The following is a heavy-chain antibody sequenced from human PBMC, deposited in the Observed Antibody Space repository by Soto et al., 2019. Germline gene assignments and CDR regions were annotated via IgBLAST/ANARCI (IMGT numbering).Heavy chain of an antibody. CDR3: XXXXXFGAAGTGWFDP. Sequence: QVQLQESGPGLVKPSQTLSLTCTVSGGSISSGGYYWSWIRQHPGKGLEWIGYIYYSGSTYYNPSLKSRVTISVDTSKNQFSLKLSSVTAADTAVYXXXXXXXFGAAGTGWFDPWGQGTLVTVSS. V-gene: IGHV4-31*03. D-gene: IGHD6-13*01. J-gene: IGHJ5*02. CDR2: IYYSGST. CDR1: GGSISSGGYY.